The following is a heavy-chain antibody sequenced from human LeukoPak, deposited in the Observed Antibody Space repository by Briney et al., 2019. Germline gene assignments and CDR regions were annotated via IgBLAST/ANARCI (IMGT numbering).Heavy chain of an antibody. D-gene: IGHD1-1*01. J-gene: IGHJ4*02. CDR3: ARMSTTWRGLDY. V-gene: IGHV3-7*03. Sequence: RGSPCDSCAGSGFTFSNYWMTWVRQAPGKGLEWVANIKQDGSEKYYVDSVKGRFTFSRDNAKNSLYLQMNSLRVEDTAVYYCARMSTTWRGLDYWGQGTQVIVSS. CDR2: IKQDGSEK. CDR1: GFTFSNYW.